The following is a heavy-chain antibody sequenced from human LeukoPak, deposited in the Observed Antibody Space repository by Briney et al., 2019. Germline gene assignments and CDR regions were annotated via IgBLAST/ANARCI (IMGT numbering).Heavy chain of an antibody. V-gene: IGHV3-21*01. Sequence: GGSLRLSCAASGFTFSSYSMNWVRQAPGKGLEWVSSISSTSSNTNYADSVKGRFTISRDNAKNSLYLQMNSLRAEDTAVYYCARVWYYDFWSGYSCLDYWGQGTLVTVSP. D-gene: IGHD3-3*01. J-gene: IGHJ4*02. CDR1: GFTFSSYS. CDR3: ARVWYYDFWSGYSCLDY. CDR2: ISSTSSNT.